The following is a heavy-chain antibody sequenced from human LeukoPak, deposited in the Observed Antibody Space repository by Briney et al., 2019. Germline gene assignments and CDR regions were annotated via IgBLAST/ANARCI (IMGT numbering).Heavy chain of an antibody. CDR3: AKESQETIYSSGGFDY. Sequence: PGGSLRLSCAASGFTFSTYAMTWVRQAPGKGLEWVSAISGSGGTTYYADSVKGRFTISRDNSKNTLYLQMNSLRAEDTAVYYCAKESQETIYSSGGFDYWGQGTLVTVSS. CDR2: ISGSGGTT. J-gene: IGHJ4*02. D-gene: IGHD5-18*01. CDR1: GFTFSTYA. V-gene: IGHV3-23*01.